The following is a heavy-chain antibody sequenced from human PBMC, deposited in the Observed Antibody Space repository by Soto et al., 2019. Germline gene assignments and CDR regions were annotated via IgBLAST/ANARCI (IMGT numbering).Heavy chain of an antibody. CDR1: GGSFSGYY. CDR2: INHSGST. V-gene: IGHV4-34*01. D-gene: IGHD6-6*01. CDR3: ARVQYTRSSSFHFNHMDV. J-gene: IGHJ6*03. Sequence: PSETLSLTCAVYGGSFSGYYWSWIRQPPGKGLEWIGEINHSGSTNYNPSLKSRVTISVDTSENQFSLKLSSVTAADTAVYYCARVQYTRSSSFHFNHMDVWGKGTTVTVSS.